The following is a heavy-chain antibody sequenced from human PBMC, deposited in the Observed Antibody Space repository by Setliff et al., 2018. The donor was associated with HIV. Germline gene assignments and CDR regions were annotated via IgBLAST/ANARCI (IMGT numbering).Heavy chain of an antibody. D-gene: IGHD5-12*01. J-gene: IGHJ6*04. CDR1: GGSISSSSYY. CDR2: IYYSRST. V-gene: IGHV4-31*03. CDR3: ARVGHTRGYSGYDV. Sequence: SETLSLTCTVSGGSISSSSYYWSWIRQLPGKGLEWIGYIYYSRSTYYNPSLKSRVSISLDKSKNQFSLRLSSVTAADSAVYYCARVGHTRGYSGYDVWGKGTTVTVSS.